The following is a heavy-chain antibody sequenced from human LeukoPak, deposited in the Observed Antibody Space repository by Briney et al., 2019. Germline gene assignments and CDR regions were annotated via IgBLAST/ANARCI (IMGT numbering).Heavy chain of an antibody. CDR1: GFIFSSYW. Sequence: GASLQISCKGSGFIFSSYWIAWVRQMPGKRLEWMEIIYPGDSDIRYSSFFQGQVAFSVDKSISPAYLQGGRLKASDTAMYYCARPGGRYASWFDPWGQGTLVSVS. CDR3: ARPGGRYASWFDP. V-gene: IGHV5-51*01. D-gene: IGHD1-26*01. CDR2: IYPGDSDI. J-gene: IGHJ5*02.